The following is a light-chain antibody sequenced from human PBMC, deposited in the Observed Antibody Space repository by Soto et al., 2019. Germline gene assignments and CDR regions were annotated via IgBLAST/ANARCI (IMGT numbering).Light chain of an antibody. V-gene: IGLV2-14*01. CDR1: SSDVGGYNY. Sequence: QSVLTQPASVSGPPGQSITISCTGTSSDVGGYNYVSWYQQHPGKAPKLMIYEVSNRPSGVSNRFSGSKSGNTASLTISGLPAEDYADYYCSSYTSSSTLGVFGGGTKVTVL. CDR2: EVS. CDR3: SSYTSSSTLGV. J-gene: IGLJ2*01.